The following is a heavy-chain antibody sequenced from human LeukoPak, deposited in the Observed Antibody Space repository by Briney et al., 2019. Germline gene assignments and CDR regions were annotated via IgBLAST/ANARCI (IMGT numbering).Heavy chain of an antibody. CDR1: GFTFTSYS. D-gene: IGHD3-22*01. CDR3: ARLMDDSSGYFPDAFDI. V-gene: IGHV3-66*04. CDR2: IYSGGST. J-gene: IGHJ3*02. Sequence: GGSLRLSCVASGFTFTSYSMNWVRQAPGKGLVWVSIIYSGGSTYYADSVKGRFTISRDISKNTLYLQMNSLRAEDTAVYYCARLMDDSSGYFPDAFDIWGQGTMVTVSS.